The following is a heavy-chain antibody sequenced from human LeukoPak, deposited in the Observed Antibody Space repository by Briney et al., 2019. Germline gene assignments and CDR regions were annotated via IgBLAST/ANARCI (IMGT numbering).Heavy chain of an antibody. J-gene: IGHJ4*02. CDR3: TRVFAGDEYSSSGY. V-gene: IGHV3-74*01. D-gene: IGHD6-13*01. CDR1: GFTFSRYY. Sequence: GGSLRLSCAASGFTFSRYYMHWVRQAPGMGLVWVSRINSDGSGTTYADSVKGRFTVSRDNAKNKLYLQMNSLRVEDTAMYYCTRVFAGDEYSSSGYWGQGTLVTVSS. CDR2: INSDGSGT.